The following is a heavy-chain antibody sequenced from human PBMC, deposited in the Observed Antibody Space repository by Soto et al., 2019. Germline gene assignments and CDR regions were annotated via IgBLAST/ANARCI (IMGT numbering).Heavy chain of an antibody. Sequence: QVQLQESGPGLVKPSETLSLTCTVSGGSINSYCWSWIRPPPGKGLEWIAYIFDSGNANYNPSLKSRATISVDTSKKQFSLKLTTVTAADTAVYYCARHRRTTGAKFYFDNWGQGALVTVSP. CDR1: GGSINSYC. CDR2: IFDSGNA. V-gene: IGHV4-59*08. CDR3: ARHRRTTGAKFYFDN. J-gene: IGHJ4*02. D-gene: IGHD4-4*01.